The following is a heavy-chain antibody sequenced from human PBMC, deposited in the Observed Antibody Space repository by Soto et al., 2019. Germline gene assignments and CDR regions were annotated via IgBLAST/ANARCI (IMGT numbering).Heavy chain of an antibody. CDR2: IIPILGIA. Sequence: QVQLVQSGAEVKKPGSSVKVSCKASGGTFSRYTISWVRQAPGQGLEWMGRIIPILGIANYAQKFQGRVTITADKSTSTAYMELSSLRSEDTAVYYCARLITAAGYYYYGMDVWGQGTTVTVSS. V-gene: IGHV1-69*02. CDR3: ARLITAAGYYYYGMDV. J-gene: IGHJ6*02. CDR1: GGTFSRYT. D-gene: IGHD6-13*01.